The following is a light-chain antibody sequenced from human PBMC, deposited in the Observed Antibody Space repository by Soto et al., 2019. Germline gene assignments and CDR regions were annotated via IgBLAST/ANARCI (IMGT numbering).Light chain of an antibody. Sequence: EIVLTQSPGTMSLSPGERVTLSCRASQSVSNNYLAWYQQKPGQAPRLLIYGASNRATGIPDRFSGSGSGTEFTLTINNLQSEDFAVYYCQQYRNWPRTFGQGTKVDIK. CDR3: QQYRNWPRT. V-gene: IGKV3-20*01. CDR1: QSVSNNY. CDR2: GAS. J-gene: IGKJ1*01.